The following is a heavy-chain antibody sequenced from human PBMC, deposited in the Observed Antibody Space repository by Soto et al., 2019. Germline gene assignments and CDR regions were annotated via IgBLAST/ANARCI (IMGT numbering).Heavy chain of an antibody. Sequence: QVQLQESGPGKVKPSETLSLTCSVSGGSMNYYYWTWIRQSPGKGLEWIGSVSHTGSTTYSPSLTSRLVISLASSTNQFSLTLSSVTAADTAVYFCARYSPPKKAYDSNPGWFDPWGQGTLVAVTS. CDR2: VSHTGST. D-gene: IGHD3-22*01. J-gene: IGHJ5*02. CDR3: ARYSPPKKAYDSNPGWFDP. CDR1: GGSMNYYY. V-gene: IGHV4-59*03.